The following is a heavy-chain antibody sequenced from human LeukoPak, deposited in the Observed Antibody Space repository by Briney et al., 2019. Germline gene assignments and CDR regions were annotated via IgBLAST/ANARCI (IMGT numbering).Heavy chain of an antibody. J-gene: IGHJ4*02. CDR1: GGSISSYY. V-gene: IGHV4-59*12. CDR2: IYYSGST. CDR3: ARKGLNYYDSSGYYFDY. Sequence: PSETLSLTCTVSGGSISSYYWSWIRQPPGKGLEWIGYIYYSGSTNYNPSLKSRVTISVDTSKNQFSLKLSSVTAADTAVYYCARKGLNYYDSSGYYFDYWGQGTLVTVSS. D-gene: IGHD3-22*01.